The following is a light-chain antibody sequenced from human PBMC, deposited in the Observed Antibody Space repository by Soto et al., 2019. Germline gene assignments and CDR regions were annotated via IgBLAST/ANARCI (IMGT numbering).Light chain of an antibody. Sequence: EIVMTQSPATLSVSPGERATLSCRASRSVSSNLAWYQQKPGQAPSLLIYGASTRATGIPARFSGSGSGTEFTLTISSLQSEDFAVYYCQQYNNWPPMYTFGQGTKLEIK. CDR3: QQYNNWPPMYT. CDR2: GAS. V-gene: IGKV3-15*01. CDR1: RSVSSN. J-gene: IGKJ2*01.